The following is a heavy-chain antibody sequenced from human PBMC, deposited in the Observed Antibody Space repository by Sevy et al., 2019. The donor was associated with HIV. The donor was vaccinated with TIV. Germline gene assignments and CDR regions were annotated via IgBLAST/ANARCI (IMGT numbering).Heavy chain of an antibody. CDR2: INQDGSEK. Sequence: GGSLRLSCAASGFTFSNYWMSWVRQAPGKGLECVANINQDGSEKYYLDSVKGRFIVSRDNAKNSLYLQMNSLRAEDSAVYYCVREQITGSKPGYVDSWGQGTLVTVSS. CDR1: GFTFSNYW. CDR3: VREQITGSKPGYVDS. D-gene: IGHD1-7*01. J-gene: IGHJ4*02. V-gene: IGHV3-7*01.